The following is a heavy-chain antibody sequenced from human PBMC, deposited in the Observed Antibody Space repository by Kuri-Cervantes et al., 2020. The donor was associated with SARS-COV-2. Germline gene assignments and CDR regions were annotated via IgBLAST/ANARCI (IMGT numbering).Heavy chain of an antibody. CDR2: ISSNGETT. D-gene: IGHD1-1*01. V-gene: IGHV3-64D*06. Sequence: GGSLKISCSASGFTFNAYSMHWVRQAPGKGLEYVSAISSNGETTYYADSVKGRFIISRDNSKNTLFLQMSGLRAEDTAVYFCVTRGGSEAFDVWGQGTMVTVSS. J-gene: IGHJ3*01. CDR1: GFTFNAYS. CDR3: VTRGGSEAFDV.